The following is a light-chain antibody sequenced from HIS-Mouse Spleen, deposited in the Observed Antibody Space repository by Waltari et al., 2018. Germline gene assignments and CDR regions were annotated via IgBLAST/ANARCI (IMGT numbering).Light chain of an antibody. J-gene: IGLJ2*01. CDR2: EGS. CDR1: SRDVGSYNF. V-gene: IGLV2-23*01. Sequence: QSALTQPASVSGSPGQSITISCTGTSRDVGSYNFFSWYQQNPGKAPKLMIYEGSKRPSGVSNRFSGSKSGNTASLTISGLQAEDEADYYCCSYAGSSTLVFGGGTKLTVL. CDR3: CSYAGSSTLV.